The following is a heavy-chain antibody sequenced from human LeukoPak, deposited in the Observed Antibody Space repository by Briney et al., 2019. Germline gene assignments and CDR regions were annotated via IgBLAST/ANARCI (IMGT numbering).Heavy chain of an antibody. CDR2: IRYDGSNK. Sequence: GGSLRPSCAASGFTFSSYGMHWVRQAPGKGLEWVAFIRYDGSNKYYADSVKGRFTISRDNSKNTLYLQMNSLRAEDTAVYYCAKDQNSGSYGPDDYWGQGTLVTVSS. CDR3: AKDQNSGSYGPDDY. CDR1: GFTFSSYG. V-gene: IGHV3-30*02. J-gene: IGHJ4*02. D-gene: IGHD1-26*01.